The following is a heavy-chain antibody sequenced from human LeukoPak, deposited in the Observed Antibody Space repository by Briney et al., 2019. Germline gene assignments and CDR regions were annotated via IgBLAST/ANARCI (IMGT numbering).Heavy chain of an antibody. D-gene: IGHD4-17*01. Sequence: GGSLRLSCAASGFIFSSYEMHWVRQATGKGLEWVSSIASAGDTYYRGSVKGRFTISRENAKNSLYLQMNSLSAGDTAVYYCARAVYGDYSSGMDVWGQGTTVTVSS. V-gene: IGHV3-13*01. J-gene: IGHJ6*02. CDR2: IASAGDT. CDR1: GFIFSSYE. CDR3: ARAVYGDYSSGMDV.